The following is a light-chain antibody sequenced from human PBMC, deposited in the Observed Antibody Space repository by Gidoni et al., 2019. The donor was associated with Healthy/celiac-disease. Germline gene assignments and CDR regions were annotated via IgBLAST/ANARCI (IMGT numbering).Light chain of an antibody. CDR2: AAS. J-gene: IGKJ1*01. CDR1: QSISSY. CDR3: QQSYSTPRT. Sequence: DPVTITCRASQSISSYLNWYQQKPGNAPKLLIYAASSLQSGVPSRFSGSGSGTDFTLTISSLQPEDFATYYCQQSYSTPRTFGQGTKVEIK. V-gene: IGKV1-39*01.